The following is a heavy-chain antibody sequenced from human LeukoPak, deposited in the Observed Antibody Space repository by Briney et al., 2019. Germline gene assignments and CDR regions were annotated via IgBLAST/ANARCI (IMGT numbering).Heavy chain of an antibody. Sequence: PSETLSLTCTVSGGSISSSSYYWGWIRQPPGKGLEWIGSIYYSGSTYYNPSLKSRVTISVDTSKNQFSLKLSSETAADTAVYYCARSLILTGYYSSAFDIWGQGTMVTVSS. D-gene: IGHD3-9*01. J-gene: IGHJ3*02. V-gene: IGHV4-39*07. CDR2: IYYSGST. CDR3: ARSLILTGYYSSAFDI. CDR1: GGSISSSSYY.